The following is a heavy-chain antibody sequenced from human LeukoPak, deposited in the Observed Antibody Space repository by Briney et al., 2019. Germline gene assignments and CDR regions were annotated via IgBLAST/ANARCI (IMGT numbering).Heavy chain of an antibody. Sequence: PGGSLSLSCALSGFTLSKVWMSCARKAPGKGLEWFGRIKTTPHGGTTDYTAPVRGRFTISGVHAKTTFYLQMNSLKTEDTAVYYCLTFGPYYFDYWGQGTLVTVSS. D-gene: IGHD3-3*01. CDR2: IKTTPHGGTT. V-gene: IGHV3-15*01. J-gene: IGHJ4*02. CDR1: GFTLSKVW. CDR3: LTFGPYYFDY.